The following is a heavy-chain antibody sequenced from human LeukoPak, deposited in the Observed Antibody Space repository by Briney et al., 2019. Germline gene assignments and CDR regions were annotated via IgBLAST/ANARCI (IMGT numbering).Heavy chain of an antibody. V-gene: IGHV3-48*03. D-gene: IGHD5-24*01. Sequence: GGSLRLSCAASGFTFSSYEMNWVRQAPGKGLEWVSYISTSGSTIYYADSVKGRFAISRDNAKNSLYLQMNSLRAEDTAVYYCARNGYNFDYWGQGTLVTVSS. J-gene: IGHJ4*02. CDR3: ARNGYNFDY. CDR1: GFTFSSYE. CDR2: ISTSGSTI.